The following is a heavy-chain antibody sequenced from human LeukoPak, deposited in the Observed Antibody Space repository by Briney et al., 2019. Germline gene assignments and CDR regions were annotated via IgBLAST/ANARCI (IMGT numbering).Heavy chain of an antibody. J-gene: IGHJ4*02. CDR3: ARDGGMGIAATGVDY. V-gene: IGHV4-4*07. D-gene: IGHD6-13*01. CDR2: IYTSGST. Sequence: SETLSLTCTVSGGSISSYYWSWIRQPAGKGLDWIGRIYTSGSTNYNPSLKSRVTISVDKSKNQFSLKLSSVTAADTAVYYCARDGGMGIAATGVDYWGQGTLVTVSS. CDR1: GGSISSYY.